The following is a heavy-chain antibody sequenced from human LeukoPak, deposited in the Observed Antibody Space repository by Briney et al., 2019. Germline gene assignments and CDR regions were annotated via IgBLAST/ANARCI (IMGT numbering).Heavy chain of an antibody. J-gene: IGHJ4*02. D-gene: IGHD6-13*01. Sequence: GGSLRLSCAASGFTFSTYWMRWVRQAPGKGLVWVSRINSDGSSTSYADSVKGRFTISRDNARNTLYLQMNSLRAEDTAVYYCARVFRIPGISSDYWGQGTLVTVSS. CDR2: INSDGSST. CDR1: GFTFSTYW. V-gene: IGHV3-74*01. CDR3: ARVFRIPGISSDY.